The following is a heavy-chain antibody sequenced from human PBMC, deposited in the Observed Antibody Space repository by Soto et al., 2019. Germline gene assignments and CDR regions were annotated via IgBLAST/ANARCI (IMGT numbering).Heavy chain of an antibody. CDR3: AKGDYDSSGYAYYYYGMDV. Sequence: GGSLRLSCAASGFTFSSYAMSWVRQAPGKGLEWVSAISGSGGSTYYADSVKGRFTISRDNSKKQLYLQMNSLRAEDTAVYYCAKGDYDSSGYAYYYYGMDVWGQGTTVTVSS. V-gene: IGHV3-23*01. CDR1: GFTFSSYA. J-gene: IGHJ6*02. D-gene: IGHD3-22*01. CDR2: ISGSGGST.